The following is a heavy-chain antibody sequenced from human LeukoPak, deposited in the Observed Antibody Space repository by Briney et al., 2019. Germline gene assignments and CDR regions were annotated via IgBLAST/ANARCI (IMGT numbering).Heavy chain of an antibody. CDR2: IYSGGST. J-gene: IGHJ3*02. D-gene: IGHD2-21*02. V-gene: IGHV3-66*02. CDR1: VFTVISNY. CDR3: ARVCGGDCFDAFDI. Sequence: PGGSLRLSFASSVFTVISNYMSWVRQAPGKGLEWVSVIYSGGSTYYADSVKGRFTISRDNSKTTLYLQMNSLRAEDTAVYYCARVCGGDCFDAFDIWGQGTMVTVSS.